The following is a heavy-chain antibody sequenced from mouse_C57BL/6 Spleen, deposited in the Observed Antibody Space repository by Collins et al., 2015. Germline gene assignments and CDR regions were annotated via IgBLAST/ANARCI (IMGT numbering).Heavy chain of an antibody. CDR2: ISYDGSN. J-gene: IGHJ4*01. CDR1: GYSITSGYY. V-gene: IGHV3-6*01. D-gene: IGHD2-1*01. CDR3: ANYYVYAMDY. Sequence: DVQLQESGPGLVKPSQSLSLTCSVTGYSITSGYYWNWIRQFPGNKLEWMGYISYDGSNNYNPSLKNRISITRDTSKNQFFLKLNSVTTEDTATYYCANYYVYAMDYWGQGTSVTVSS.